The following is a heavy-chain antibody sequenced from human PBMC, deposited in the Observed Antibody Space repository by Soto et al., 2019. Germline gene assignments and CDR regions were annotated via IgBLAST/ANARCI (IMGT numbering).Heavy chain of an antibody. CDR2: INAGNGNT. D-gene: IGHD6-13*01. J-gene: IGHJ5*02. CDR3: ARSRYLNWFDP. CDR1: GYIFTSYA. Sequence: ASVKVSCKASGYIFTSYAIHWVRQAPGQRLEWMGWINAGNGNTKYSQKFQGRVTMTTDTSTSTAYMELRSLRSDDTAVYYCARSRYLNWFDPWGQGSLVTVYS. V-gene: IGHV1-3*01.